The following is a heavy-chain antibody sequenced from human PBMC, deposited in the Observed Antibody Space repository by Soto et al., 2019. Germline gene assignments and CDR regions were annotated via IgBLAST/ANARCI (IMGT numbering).Heavy chain of an antibody. Sequence: SVKVSCKSSGGTVSSYAISWVRQAPGQGLEWMGGVIPVFGLATYAQKVQGRVTITADKSTNTAYMEVSSLRSEDTAVYYCARGKSYYGSGKGIYDYYSLDVWGQGTTVTVSS. J-gene: IGHJ6*02. D-gene: IGHD3-10*01. CDR3: ARGKSYYGSGKGIYDYYSLDV. V-gene: IGHV1-69*10. CDR2: VIPVFGLA. CDR1: GGTVSSYA.